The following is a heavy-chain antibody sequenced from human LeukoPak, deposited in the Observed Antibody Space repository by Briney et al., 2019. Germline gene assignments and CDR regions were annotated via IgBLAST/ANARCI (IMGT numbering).Heavy chain of an antibody. CDR2: INPNSGGT. J-gene: IGHJ3*02. V-gene: IGHV1-2*02. CDR1: GYTFTGYY. CDR3: ARDVYYDSSGYYSVSDAFDI. Sequence: GASVKVSCKASGYTFTGYYMHWVRQAPGQGLEWMGWINPNSGGTNYAQKFQGRVAMTRDTSISTAYMELRSLRSDDTAVYYCARDVYYDSSGYYSVSDAFDIWGQGTMVTVSS. D-gene: IGHD3-22*01.